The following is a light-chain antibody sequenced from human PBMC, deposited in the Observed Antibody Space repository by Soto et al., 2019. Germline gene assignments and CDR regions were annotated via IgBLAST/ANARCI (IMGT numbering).Light chain of an antibody. CDR1: QSVTSSF. J-gene: IGKJ1*01. CDR2: GAS. Sequence: EIVMTQSPGTLSLSPGERATLSCRASQSVTSSFLAWYQQKPGQAPRLLIYGASSRATGIPDRFSGSGSGTDFTLTISRLEPEDFAVYYCQQYDSSPRTFGQETKVEIK. V-gene: IGKV3-20*01. CDR3: QQYDSSPRT.